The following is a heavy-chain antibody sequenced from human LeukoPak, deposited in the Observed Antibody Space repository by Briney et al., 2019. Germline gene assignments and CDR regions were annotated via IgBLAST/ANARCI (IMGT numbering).Heavy chain of an antibody. D-gene: IGHD3-10*02. V-gene: IGHV3-43*01. CDR3: AKELDTMFFDY. J-gene: IGHJ4*02. CDR2: AGWAGGTT. CDR1: GFTFDRYT. Sequence: GGSLRLSCATSGFTFDRYTIHWVRQAPGKGLEWVSLAGWAGGTTYYSDSVRGRFTISRDSGKNPVYLQMNSLTTDDTAFYFCAKELDTMFFDYWGQGALVTVS.